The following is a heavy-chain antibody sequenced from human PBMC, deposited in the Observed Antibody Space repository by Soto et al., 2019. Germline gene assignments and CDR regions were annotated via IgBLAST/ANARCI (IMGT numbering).Heavy chain of an antibody. CDR1: GYVFSTFG. D-gene: IGHD4-4*01. J-gene: IGHJ4*02. Sequence: QVQLVQSGAEVKKPGTSVKVSCKASGYVFSTFGISWVRQAPGQGLEWMGWISGYDGNTNYPQKFQGRVTLTTDTSTNTVYMEVRSLTSDDTAVYYCVRHDARLSTINIDYWGQGTLVSVSS. V-gene: IGHV1-18*01. CDR3: VRHDARLSTINIDY. CDR2: ISGYDGNT.